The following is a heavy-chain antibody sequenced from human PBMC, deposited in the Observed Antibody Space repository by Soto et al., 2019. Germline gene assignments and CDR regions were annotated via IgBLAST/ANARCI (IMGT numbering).Heavy chain of an antibody. J-gene: IGHJ3*02. V-gene: IGHV4-31*03. CDR3: ARDSGGGLGELVGYDAFDI. Sequence: SETLSLTCTVSGGSISSGGYYWSWIRQHPGKGLEWIGYIYYSGSTYYNPSLKSRVTISVDTSKNQFSLKLSSVTAADTAVYYCARDSGGGLGELVGYDAFDIWGQGTMVTVSS. CDR1: GGSISSGGYY. D-gene: IGHD3-16*01. CDR2: IYYSGST.